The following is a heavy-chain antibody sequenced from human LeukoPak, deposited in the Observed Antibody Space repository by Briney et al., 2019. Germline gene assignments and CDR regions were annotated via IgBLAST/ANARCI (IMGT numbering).Heavy chain of an antibody. CDR1: GYTFTGYY. CDR2: INPNSGDT. V-gene: IGHV1-2*06. CDR3: ARQYSSSGDY. J-gene: IGHJ4*02. D-gene: IGHD6-6*01. Sequence: ASVKVSCKASGYTFTGYYMHWVRQASGQGLEWMGRINPNSGDTNYAQKFQGRVTMTRDTSISTAYMELSSLRSDDTAVYYCARQYSSSGDYWGQGTLVTVSS.